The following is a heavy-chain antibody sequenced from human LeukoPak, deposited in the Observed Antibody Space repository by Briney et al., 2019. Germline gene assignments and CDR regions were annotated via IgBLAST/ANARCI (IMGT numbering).Heavy chain of an antibody. CDR1: GCIFTSYG. Sequence: ASVKVSCKASGCIFTSYGISWVRQAPGQGLEWMGWISAYNGNTNYAQKLQGRVTMTTDTSTSTAYMELRSLRSDDTAVYYCPTNWDSHYYYGMDVWGQGTTVTVSS. V-gene: IGHV1-18*01. J-gene: IGHJ6*02. D-gene: IGHD1-1*01. CDR3: PTNWDSHYYYGMDV. CDR2: ISAYNGNT.